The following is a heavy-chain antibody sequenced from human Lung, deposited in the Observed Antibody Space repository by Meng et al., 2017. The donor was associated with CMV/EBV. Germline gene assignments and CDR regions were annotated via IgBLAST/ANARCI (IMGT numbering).Heavy chain of an antibody. CDR1: GFTFSSYP. Sequence: GESXKISCEASGFTFSSYPMNWVRRAPGKGLEWVSVIYSGGSTYYADSVKGRFTISRDNSKNTLYLQMNSLRAEDTAVYYCARGQGYDFWSGVYYYYGMDVWGQGTXVTVSS. D-gene: IGHD3-3*01. J-gene: IGHJ6*02. CDR2: IYSGGST. V-gene: IGHV3-53*01. CDR3: ARGQGYDFWSGVYYYYGMDV.